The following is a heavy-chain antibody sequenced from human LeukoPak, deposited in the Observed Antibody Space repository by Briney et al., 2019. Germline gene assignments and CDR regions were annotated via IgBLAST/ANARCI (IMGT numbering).Heavy chain of an antibody. CDR2: ISSSSSYT. V-gene: IGHV3-11*06. D-gene: IGHD3-22*01. CDR1: GFTFSDYY. Sequence: GGSLRLSCAASGFTFSDYYMSWIRQAPGKGLEWASYISSSSSYTNYADSVKGRFTISRDNAKNSLYLQMNSLRAEDTAVYYCARALYYYDSSGYYYWFDPWGQGTLVTVSS. J-gene: IGHJ5*02. CDR3: ARALYYYDSSGYYYWFDP.